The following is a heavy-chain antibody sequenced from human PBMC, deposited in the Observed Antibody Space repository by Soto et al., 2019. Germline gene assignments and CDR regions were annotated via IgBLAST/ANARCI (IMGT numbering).Heavy chain of an antibody. J-gene: IGHJ6*02. CDR1: GSPVTTYY. D-gene: IGHD3-10*01. V-gene: IGHV4-34*01. CDR2: INNRGNT. Sequence: PSETLSLTGAVDGSPVTTYYWTWIRQPPGKGLEWVGEINNRGNTNYNPSLKSRLTVSLDTSKTQFSLKLTSVTAADTAVYYCLMVTYSGMDVWGQGTTVTVSS. CDR3: LMVTYSGMDV.